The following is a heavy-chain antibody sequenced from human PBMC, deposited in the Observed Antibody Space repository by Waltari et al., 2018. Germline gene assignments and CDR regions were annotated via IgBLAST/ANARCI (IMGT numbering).Heavy chain of an antibody. Sequence: EVQLVESGGVVVQPGGSLRLSCAAYGFTFDDYTMHWVRQAPGKGLEWVSLISWDGGSTYYADSVKGRFTISRDNSKNSLYLQMNSLRTEDTALYYCAKDAIDRGIAVAGRPYYFDYWGQGTLVTVSS. CDR2: ISWDGGST. CDR1: GFTFDDYT. J-gene: IGHJ4*02. V-gene: IGHV3-43*01. CDR3: AKDAIDRGIAVAGRPYYFDY. D-gene: IGHD6-19*01.